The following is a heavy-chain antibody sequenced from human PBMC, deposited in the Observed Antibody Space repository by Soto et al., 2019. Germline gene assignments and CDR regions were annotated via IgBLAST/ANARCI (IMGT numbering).Heavy chain of an antibody. V-gene: IGHV1-18*01. CDR3: AKGYSYGNAFDI. CDR2: ISAYNGNT. J-gene: IGHJ3*02. CDR1: GYTFNSYG. D-gene: IGHD5-18*01. Sequence: GYTFNSYGISWVRQAPGQGLEWMGWISAYNGNTNYAQKLQGRVTMTTDTSTSTAYMELRSLRSDDTAVYYCAKGYSYGNAFDIWGQGTMVTVSS.